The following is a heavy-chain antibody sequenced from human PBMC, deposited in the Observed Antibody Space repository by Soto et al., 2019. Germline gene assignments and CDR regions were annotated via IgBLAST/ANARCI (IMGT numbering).Heavy chain of an antibody. CDR3: ARTGRLRYFDWLPPNGMDV. Sequence: PXESLRLSFAASGFSFSSYSMNWVRQAPGKGLEWVSSISSSSSYIYYADSVKGRFTISRDNAKNSLYLQMNSLRAEDTAVYYCARTGRLRYFDWLPPNGMDVWGQGTTVTVSS. J-gene: IGHJ6*02. D-gene: IGHD3-9*01. CDR2: ISSSSSYI. CDR1: GFSFSSYS. V-gene: IGHV3-21*01.